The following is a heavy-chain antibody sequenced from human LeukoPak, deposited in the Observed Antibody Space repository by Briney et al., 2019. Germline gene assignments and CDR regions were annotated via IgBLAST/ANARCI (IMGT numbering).Heavy chain of an antibody. D-gene: IGHD5-18*01. CDR1: GFTLSSYS. CDR3: ARAWIQLWLQDGYYFDS. V-gene: IGHV3-21*01. J-gene: IGHJ4*02. CDR2: ISSSSSYI. Sequence: PGGSLRLSCAASGFTLSSYSMNWVRQAPGKGLEWVSSISSSSSYIYYADSVKGRFTISRDNAKNSLYLQMNSLRAEDTAVYYCARAWIQLWLQDGYYFDSWGQGTLVTVSS.